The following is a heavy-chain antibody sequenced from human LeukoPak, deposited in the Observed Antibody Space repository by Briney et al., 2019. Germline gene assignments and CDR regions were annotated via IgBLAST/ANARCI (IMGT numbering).Heavy chain of an antibody. CDR3: ARASSGYCSGGSCLWYYYGMDV. J-gene: IGHJ6*02. CDR1: GFTFSSYS. V-gene: IGHV3-21*01. D-gene: IGHD2-15*01. Sequence: GGSLRLSCAASGFTFSSYSMNWVRQAPGKGLEWVSSISSSSSYIYYADSVKGRFTISRDSAKNSLYLQMNSLSAEDTAVYYCARASSGYCSGGSCLWYYYGMDVWGQGTTVTVSS. CDR2: ISSSSSYI.